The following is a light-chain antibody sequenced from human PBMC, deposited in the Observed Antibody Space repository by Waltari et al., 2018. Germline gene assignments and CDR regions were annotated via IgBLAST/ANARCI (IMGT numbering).Light chain of an antibody. J-gene: IGKJ2*01. CDR1: QNVGNS. CDR3: QQRSNWHT. CDR2: DAA. Sequence: ENVLTQSPATLSLSPGEAATPPCRASQNVGNSLAWYQHKPGQAPRLLIYDAANRASGIPARFSGSGSGTDFTLTISSLEPDDFAVYYCQQRSNWHTFGQGTRLEIK. V-gene: IGKV3-11*01.